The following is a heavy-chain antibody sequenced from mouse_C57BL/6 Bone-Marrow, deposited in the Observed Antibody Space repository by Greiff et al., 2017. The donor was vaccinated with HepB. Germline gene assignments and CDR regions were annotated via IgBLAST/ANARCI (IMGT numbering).Heavy chain of an antibody. CDR3: TREGITTVVATPYFDY. V-gene: IGHV1-15*01. D-gene: IGHD1-1*01. J-gene: IGHJ2*01. CDR2: IDPETGGT. CDR1: GYTFTDYE. Sequence: QVQLQQSGAELVRPGASVTLSCKASGYTFTDYEMHWVKQTPVHGLEWIGAIDPETGGTAYNQKFKGKAILTADKSSSTAYMELRSLTSEASAVYYGTREGITTVVATPYFDYWGQGTTLTVSS.